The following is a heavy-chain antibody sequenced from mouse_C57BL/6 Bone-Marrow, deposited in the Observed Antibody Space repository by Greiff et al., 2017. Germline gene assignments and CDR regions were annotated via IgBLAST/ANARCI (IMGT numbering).Heavy chain of an antibody. CDR3: AREVDFDV. D-gene: IGHD1-3*01. CDR1: GYTFTSYG. V-gene: IGHV1-81*01. J-gene: IGHJ1*03. Sequence: VKLMESGAELARPGASVKLSCKASGYTFTSYGISWVKQRTGQGLEWIGEIYPRSGNTYYNEKFKGKATLTADKSSSTAYMELRSLTSEDSAVYFCAREVDFDVWGTGTTVTVSS. CDR2: IYPRSGNT.